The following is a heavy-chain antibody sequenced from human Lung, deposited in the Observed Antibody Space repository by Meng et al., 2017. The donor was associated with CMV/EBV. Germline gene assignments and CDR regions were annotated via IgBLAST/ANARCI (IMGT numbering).Heavy chain of an antibody. Sequence: FSGKYIYWVRQAPGQGLEWVGMINPSGGSTSYAPKFQGRVTVTSDTSTSTVYMELSSLRSEDTAVFYCARVIGQFSGPDFWSGYFDYWGQGTLVTVSS. D-gene: IGHD3-3*01. J-gene: IGHJ4*02. CDR1: FSGKY. CDR2: INPSGGST. V-gene: IGHV1-46*01. CDR3: ARVIGQFSGPDFWSGYFDY.